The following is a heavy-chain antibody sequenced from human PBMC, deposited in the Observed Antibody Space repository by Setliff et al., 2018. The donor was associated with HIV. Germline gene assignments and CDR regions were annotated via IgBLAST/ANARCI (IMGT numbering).Heavy chain of an antibody. J-gene: IGHJ6*03. Sequence: GASVKVSCKASGYTFSNYGISWLRQAPGQGLEWMEGVIPIFGIANYAQKFQGRVAMTADKSTSTAYMELSSLRSEDTAVYYCARGGYSEYSPYYYYHMDVWGKGTTVTVSS. CDR1: GYTFSNYG. CDR3: ARGGYSEYSPYYYYHMDV. CDR2: VIPIFGIA. D-gene: IGHD4-4*01. V-gene: IGHV1-69*10.